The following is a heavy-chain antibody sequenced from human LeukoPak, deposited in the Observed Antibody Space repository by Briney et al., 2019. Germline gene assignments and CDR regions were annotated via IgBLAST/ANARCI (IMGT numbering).Heavy chain of an antibody. V-gene: IGHV4-4*07. Sequence: PSETLSLTCTVSGGSISSYYWSWIRQPAGKGLGWIGRIYTSGSTNYNPSLKSRVTMSVDTSKNQFSLKLSSVTAADTAVYYCARFSRSAEYFQHWGQGTLVTVSS. D-gene: IGHD2-2*01. CDR3: ARFSRSAEYFQH. CDR2: IYTSGST. CDR1: GGSISSYY. J-gene: IGHJ1*01.